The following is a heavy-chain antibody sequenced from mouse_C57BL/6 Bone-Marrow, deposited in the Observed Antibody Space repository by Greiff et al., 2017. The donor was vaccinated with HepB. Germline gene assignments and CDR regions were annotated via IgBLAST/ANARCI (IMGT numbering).Heavy chain of an antibody. D-gene: IGHD1-1*01. CDR1: GYTFTSYG. V-gene: IGHV1-81*01. J-gene: IGHJ1*03. CDR2: IYPRSGNT. Sequence: QVQLQQSGAELARPGASVKLSCKASGYTFTSYGISWVKQRTGQGLEWIGEIYPRSGNTYYNEKFKGKATLTADKSSSTAYMELRSLTSEDSAVYFCAREETVPCYFDVWGTGTTVTVSA. CDR3: AREETVPCYFDV.